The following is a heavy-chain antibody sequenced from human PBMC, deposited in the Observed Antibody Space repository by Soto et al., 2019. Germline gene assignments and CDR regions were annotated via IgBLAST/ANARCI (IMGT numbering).Heavy chain of an antibody. CDR2: ISAYNGNT. Sequence: QVQLVQSGAEVKKPGSSVKVSCKASGGTFSSYAISWVRQAPGQGLEWMGWISAYNGNTNYAQKLQGRVTMTTDTSTSTAYMELRSLRSDDTAVYYCARAGRGRGGGNYYYGMDVWGQGTTVTVSS. J-gene: IGHJ6*02. CDR1: GGTFSSYA. D-gene: IGHD2-15*01. V-gene: IGHV1-18*01. CDR3: ARAGRGRGGGNYYYGMDV.